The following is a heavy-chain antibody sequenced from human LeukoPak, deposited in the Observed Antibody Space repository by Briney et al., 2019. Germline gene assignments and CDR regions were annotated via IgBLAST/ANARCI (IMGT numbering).Heavy chain of an antibody. CDR1: GFTFSSYW. CDR2: ISGSGYSA. V-gene: IGHV3-23*01. Sequence: PGGSLRLSCAASGFTFSSYWMHWVRQPPGKGLVWVSAISGSGYSAYYADSVKGRFTISRDNSKNTLYLEVISLTAEDTAVYYCAKDDAWLRFGEWSQGTLVTVSS. CDR3: AKDDAWLRFGE. D-gene: IGHD3-10*01. J-gene: IGHJ4*02.